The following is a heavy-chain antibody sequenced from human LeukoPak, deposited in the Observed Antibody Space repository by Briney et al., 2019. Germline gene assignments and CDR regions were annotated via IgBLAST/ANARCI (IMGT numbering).Heavy chain of an antibody. J-gene: IGHJ4*02. D-gene: IGHD2-2*01. CDR1: GYMFTSCN. CDR2: VSSSGANT. CDR3: ARDQRYATDY. Sequence: ASVKVSCKASGYMFTSCNMQWVRQAPGQGLEWMGMVSSSGANTKYAQKFRGRVTMTSDTSTSTVYMELSSLISDDTAVYYCARDQRYATDYWGQGTLVTVYS. V-gene: IGHV1-46*03.